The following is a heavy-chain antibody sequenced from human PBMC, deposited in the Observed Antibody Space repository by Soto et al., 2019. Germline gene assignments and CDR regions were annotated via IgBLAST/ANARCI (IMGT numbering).Heavy chain of an antibody. D-gene: IGHD3-22*01. J-gene: IGHJ4*02. V-gene: IGHV4-4*02. CDR3: ARGSATMTKMIFH. Sequence: PSETLSLTFAVSGGSISSSNWWSWVRQPPGKGLEWIGEIYHSGSTNYNPSLKSRVTISVDKSKNQFSLKLSSVTAADTAVYYCARGSATMTKMIFHGGQGTLVTVSS. CDR2: IYHSGST. CDR1: GGSISSSNW.